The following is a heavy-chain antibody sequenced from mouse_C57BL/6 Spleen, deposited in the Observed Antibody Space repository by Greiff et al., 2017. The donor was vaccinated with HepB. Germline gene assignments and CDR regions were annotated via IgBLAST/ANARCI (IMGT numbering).Heavy chain of an antibody. CDR1: GYTFTSYW. J-gene: IGHJ2*01. D-gene: IGHD1-1*01. V-gene: IGHV1-72*01. Sequence: QVQLKQPGAELVKPGASVKLSCKASGYTFTSYWMHWVKQRPGRGLEWIGRIDPNSGGTKYNEKFKSKATLTVDKPSSTAYMQLSSLTSEDSAVYYCARSKINYYGKEFDYWGQGTTLTVSS. CDR3: ARSKINYYGKEFDY. CDR2: IDPNSGGT.